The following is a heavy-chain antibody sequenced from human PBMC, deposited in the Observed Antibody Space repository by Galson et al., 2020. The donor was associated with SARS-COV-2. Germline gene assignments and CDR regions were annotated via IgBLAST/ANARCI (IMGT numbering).Heavy chain of an antibody. Sequence: SETLSLTCTVSGGSISNTDWWSWVRQPPGKGLEWIGEISQSVTTHYNPSLKSRVTISGDKSKNQISLKLSSVTAADTAVYYCARDSGYCTDGVCYRYWYFDLWGRGTLVTVSS. CDR1: GGSISNTDW. CDR3: ARDSGYCTDGVCYRYWYFDL. V-gene: IGHV4-4*02. D-gene: IGHD2-8*01. CDR2: ISQSVTT. J-gene: IGHJ2*01.